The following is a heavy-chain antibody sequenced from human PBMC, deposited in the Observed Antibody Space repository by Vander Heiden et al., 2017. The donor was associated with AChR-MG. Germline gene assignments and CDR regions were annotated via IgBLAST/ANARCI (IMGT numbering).Heavy chain of an antibody. CDR2: NNHSGIT. V-gene: IGHV4-34*01. CDR1: GGSFSGYY. Sequence: QVQLQQWGAGLLKPSETMSLTCPVYGGSFSGYYWGWFRQPPGKGLGLSGENNHSGITNYNASLKSRVTLYGEQSKNQFSLKLSSVTAADTAVYYCARGPPGSSGWFHFDFYGMDVWGQGTTVTVSS. CDR3: ARGPPGSSGWFHFDFYGMDV. J-gene: IGHJ6*02. D-gene: IGHD6-19*01.